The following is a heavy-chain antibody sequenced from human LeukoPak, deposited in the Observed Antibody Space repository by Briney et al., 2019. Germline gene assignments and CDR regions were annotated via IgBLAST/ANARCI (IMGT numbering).Heavy chain of an antibody. Sequence: GGSLRLSRAASGFTFSNYAMSWVRQAPGKGLEWVGRIKSKTDGGTTDYAAPVKGRFTISRDDSKNTLYLQMNSLKTEDTAVYYCTTVGVVVVAYPRYYYYYYMDVWGKGTTVTVSS. D-gene: IGHD2-15*01. CDR3: TTVGVVVVAYPRYYYYYYMDV. CDR2: IKSKTDGGTT. CDR1: GFTFSNYA. V-gene: IGHV3-15*01. J-gene: IGHJ6*03.